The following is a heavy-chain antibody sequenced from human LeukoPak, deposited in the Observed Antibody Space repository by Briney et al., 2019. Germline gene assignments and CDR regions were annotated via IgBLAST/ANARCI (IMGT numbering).Heavy chain of an antibody. J-gene: IGHJ4*02. CDR2: ISHSGTT. V-gene: IGHV4-38-2*02. CDR1: GYSITSGYY. CDR3: ARELERPHFDY. D-gene: IGHD1-1*01. Sequence: SETLSLTCAVSGYSITSGYYWAWIRQPPGKGLEWVASISHSGTTYYNPSLKSRVTISIDTSRNQFSLKVNSLTAADTAVYYCARELERPHFDYWGQGTLVTVSS.